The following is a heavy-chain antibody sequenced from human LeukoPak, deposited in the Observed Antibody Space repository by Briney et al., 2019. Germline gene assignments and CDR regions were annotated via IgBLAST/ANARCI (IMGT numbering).Heavy chain of an antibody. CDR2: ISGYRGIT. D-gene: IGHD1-26*01. V-gene: IGHV1-18*01. J-gene: IGHJ3*02. CDR3: VRDGELPYDAYDI. CDR1: GDKITNHG. Sequence: ASVKVSCKTSGDKITNHGISWVRQAPGQGLEWMGWISGYRGITKYGQKFQGRVTLTTDTSTDVANMELRSLRPDDTAVYYCVRDGELPYDAYDIWGQGTMVTVSP.